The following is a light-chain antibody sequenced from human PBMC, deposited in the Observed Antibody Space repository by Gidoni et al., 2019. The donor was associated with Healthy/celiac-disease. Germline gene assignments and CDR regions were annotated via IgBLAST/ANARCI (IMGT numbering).Light chain of an antibody. V-gene: IGKV1-39*01. J-gene: IGKJ2*01. CDR1: QSISSY. CDR2: AAP. Sequence: DIQMTQSPSSLSASVGDRVTITCRASQSISSYLNWYQQKPGKAPKLLIYAAPSLQSGVPSRFSGSGSGTDFTLTISSLQPEDFATYYCQQSYSTPPDTFGQXTKLEIK. CDR3: QQSYSTPPDT.